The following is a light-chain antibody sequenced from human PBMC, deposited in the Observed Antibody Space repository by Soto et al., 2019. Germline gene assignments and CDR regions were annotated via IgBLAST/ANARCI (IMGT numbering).Light chain of an antibody. CDR1: SSGLGAYNY. V-gene: IGLV2-11*01. CDR2: DVT. J-gene: IGLJ1*01. Sequence: QSALTQPPSVSGSPGQSVTISCTGTSSGLGAYNYVSWYQQHPGKAPKLMIYDVTERPSGVPDRFSGSKSGNTASLTISGLQAEDESDYYFCSYAGDYRDVFGTGTKLTVL. CDR3: CSYAGDYRDV.